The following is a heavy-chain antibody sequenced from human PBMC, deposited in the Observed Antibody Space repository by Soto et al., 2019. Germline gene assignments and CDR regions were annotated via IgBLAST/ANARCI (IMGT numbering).Heavy chain of an antibody. CDR3: ARGRTVRNYADDSSDYFYFFDY. V-gene: IGHV4-59*13. CDR1: GDSISTFY. CDR2: VYYTGST. Sequence: PSETLSLTCTVSGDSISTFYWGWMRQSPGKELEWIGYVYYTGSTNYNPSLKSRVTISVDRSKNQFSLKLTSANAADTAVYYCARGRTVRNYADDSSDYFYFFDYWGKGTQV. J-gene: IGHJ4*02. D-gene: IGHD3-22*01.